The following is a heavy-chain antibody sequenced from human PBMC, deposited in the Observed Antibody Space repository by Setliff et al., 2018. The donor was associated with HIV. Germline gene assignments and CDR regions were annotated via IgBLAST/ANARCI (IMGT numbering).Heavy chain of an antibody. J-gene: IGHJ4*02. D-gene: IGHD6-19*01. CDR2: IYSGGST. CDR1: GGSVSSND. V-gene: IGHV3-53*01. Sequence: ETLSLTCAVYGGSVSSNDLNWVRQAPGKGLEWVSVIYSGGSTYYADSVRGRFTISRDNSKNTLYLQMNSLRAEDTAVYYCAKDEGSGWYGLRYWGQGTLVTVSS. CDR3: AKDEGSGWYGLRY.